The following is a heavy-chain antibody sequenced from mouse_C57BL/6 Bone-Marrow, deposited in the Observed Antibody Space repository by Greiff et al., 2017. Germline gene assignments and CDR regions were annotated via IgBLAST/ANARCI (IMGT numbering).Heavy chain of an antibody. CDR2: INPNNGGT. CDR3: ARGLRRESSFDY. D-gene: IGHD2-4*01. Sequence: EVQLQQSGPELVKPGASVKISCKASGYTFTDYYMNWVKQSHGKSLEWIGDINPNNGGTSYNQKFKGKATLTVDKSSSTAYMELRSLTSEDSAVYYCARGLRRESSFDYWGQGTTLTVSS. CDR1: GYTFTDYY. J-gene: IGHJ2*01. V-gene: IGHV1-26*01.